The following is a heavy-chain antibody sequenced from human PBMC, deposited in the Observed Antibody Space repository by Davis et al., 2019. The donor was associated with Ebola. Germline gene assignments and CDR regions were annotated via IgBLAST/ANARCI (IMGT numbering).Heavy chain of an antibody. J-gene: IGHJ6*02. CDR2: ISAYNENT. CDR1: GYTFTSYG. D-gene: IGHD4-11*01. Sequence: AASVKVSCKASGYTFTSYGITWVRQAPGQGLEWMGWISAYNENTNYAQKFQGRVTMTRNTSISTAYMELSSLRSEDTAVYYCAMDDYSNSRYGMDVWGQGTTVIVSS. CDR3: AMDDYSNSRYGMDV. V-gene: IGHV1-18*01.